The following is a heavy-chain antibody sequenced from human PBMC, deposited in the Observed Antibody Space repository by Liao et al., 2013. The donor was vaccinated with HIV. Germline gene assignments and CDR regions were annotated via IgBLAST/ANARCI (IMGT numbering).Heavy chain of an antibody. CDR2: INHSGST. V-gene: IGHV4-34*01. CDR1: GESLSGYY. Sequence: QVQLVQWGAGLVKPSETLSLTCAVYGESLSGYYWTWIRQAPGKGLEWIGEINHSGSTNYNPSLKSRVTMSVDTSKNQFSLRLSSVTAADTAMYYCARGYSITWSEDYFDYWGQGTLVTVSS. CDR3: ARGYSITWSEDYFDY. D-gene: IGHD6-13*01. J-gene: IGHJ4*02.